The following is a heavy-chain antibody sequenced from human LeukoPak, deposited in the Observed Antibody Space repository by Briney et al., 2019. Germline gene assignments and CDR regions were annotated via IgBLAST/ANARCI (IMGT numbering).Heavy chain of an antibody. Sequence: ASVKVSCKASGYILTSYNIYWVRQAPGQGLEWMGIINSSGGSTNYAQRFQGRVSMTRDTSTSTVYMELRSLRSEDTAVYYCARFAVHRRLTVAGQFGLDYWGQGTLVTVSS. CDR1: GYILTSYN. CDR2: INSSGGST. V-gene: IGHV1-46*01. CDR3: ARFAVHRRLTVAGQFGLDY. J-gene: IGHJ4*02. D-gene: IGHD6-19*01.